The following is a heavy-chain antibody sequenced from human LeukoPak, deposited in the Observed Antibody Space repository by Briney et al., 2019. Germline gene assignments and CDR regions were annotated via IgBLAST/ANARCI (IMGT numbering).Heavy chain of an antibody. CDR2: IKQSGGGK. D-gene: IGHD3-22*01. Sequence: GGSLRLSCAASGFTFSSYWMSWVRQAPGKGLEWVADIKQSGGGKYYVDSVKGRLTISRDNAKNSLYLQMNSLRAEDTAVYYFARALNPHFYDSRGHCPDHQTGYDYWGQGTLVTVSS. J-gene: IGHJ4*02. CDR1: GFTFSSYW. CDR3: ARALNPHFYDSRGHCPDHQTGYDY. V-gene: IGHV3-7*01.